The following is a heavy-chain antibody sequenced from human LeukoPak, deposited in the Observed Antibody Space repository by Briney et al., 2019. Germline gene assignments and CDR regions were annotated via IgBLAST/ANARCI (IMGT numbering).Heavy chain of an antibody. V-gene: IGHV4-34*01. CDR3: ARVGYYDLYGMDV. D-gene: IGHD3-22*01. CDR2: INHSGGT. J-gene: IGHJ6*02. Sequence: SETLSLTCAVYGGSFSGYYWSWIRQPPGKGLEWIGEINHSGGTNYNPSLKSRVTISVDTSKNQFSLKLSSVTAADTAVYYCARVGYYDLYGMDVWGQGTTVTVSS. CDR1: GGSFSGYY.